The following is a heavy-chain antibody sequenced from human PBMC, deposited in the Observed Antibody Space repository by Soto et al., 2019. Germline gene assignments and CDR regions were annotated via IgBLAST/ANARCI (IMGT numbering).Heavy chain of an antibody. CDR3: ARNANYYDSSGYWTLIDY. CDR2: ISAYNGNT. V-gene: IGHV1-18*01. Sequence: ASVKVSCKASGYTFTSYGISWVRQAPGQGLEWMGWISAYNGNTNYAQKLQGRVTMTTDTSTSTAYMELRSLRSDDTAVYYCARNANYYDSSGYWTLIDYWGQGTLVTVSS. D-gene: IGHD3-22*01. CDR1: GYTFTSYG. J-gene: IGHJ4*02.